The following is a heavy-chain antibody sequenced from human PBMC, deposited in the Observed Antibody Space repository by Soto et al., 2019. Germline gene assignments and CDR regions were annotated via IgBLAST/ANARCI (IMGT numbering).Heavy chain of an antibody. D-gene: IGHD3-9*01. CDR3: ARVVLTITRGAFDA. CDR1: GGSISSSHC. CDR2: ISHSGTS. Sequence: QVQLQESGPGLVKPSGTLSLTCAVSGGSISSSHCWTWVRQSPGQGLEYIGAISHSGTSNSNPSLKSRVTLSVDKSKNHFSLTLTSVTAADTAVYYCARVVLTITRGAFDAGGQGTLVIVSS. V-gene: IGHV4-4*02. J-gene: IGHJ3*01.